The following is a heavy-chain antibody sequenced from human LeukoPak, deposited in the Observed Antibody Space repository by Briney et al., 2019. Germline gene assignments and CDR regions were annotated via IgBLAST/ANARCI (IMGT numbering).Heavy chain of an antibody. D-gene: IGHD1-7*01. CDR3: AKVGLPGTTILDYLDN. V-gene: IGHV3-30*18. CDR1: GFTFSSYG. J-gene: IGHJ4*02. Sequence: GGSLRLSCAPSGFTFSSYGMLWVRQAPGKGLEWVALISYDGNNNYYADSVKGRFTISRDNSKNTLYLQMNSLRAEDTAVYYCAKVGLPGTTILDYLDNWGQGTLVTVSS. CDR2: ISYDGNNN.